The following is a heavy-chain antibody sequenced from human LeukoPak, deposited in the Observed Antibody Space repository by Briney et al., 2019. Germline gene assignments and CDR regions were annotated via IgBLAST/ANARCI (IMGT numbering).Heavy chain of an antibody. J-gene: IGHJ4*02. D-gene: IGHD5-18*01. CDR2: ISSGGSTI. V-gene: IGHV3-48*03. CDR3: ANVDTAMVR. CDR1: GFTVSSYE. Sequence: PGGSLRLSCAASGFTVSSYEMNWVRQAPGKGLEWVSYISSGGSTIYYADSVKGRFTISRDNAKNSLYLQMNSLRDEDTAVYYCANVDTAMVRWGQGTLVTVSS.